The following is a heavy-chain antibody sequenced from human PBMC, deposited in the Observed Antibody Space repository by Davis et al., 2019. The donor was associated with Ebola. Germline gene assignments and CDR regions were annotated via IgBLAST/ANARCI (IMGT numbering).Heavy chain of an antibody. V-gene: IGHV3-23*01. CDR3: ARVLLAAGTIGDY. D-gene: IGHD6-13*01. Sequence: GESLKISCAASGFTFSSYAMSWVRQAPGKGLEWVSAISGSGGSTYYADSVKGRFTISRDNAKNSLYLQMNSLRAEDTAVYYCARVLLAAGTIGDYWGQGTLVTVSS. CDR2: ISGSGGST. CDR1: GFTFSSYA. J-gene: IGHJ4*02.